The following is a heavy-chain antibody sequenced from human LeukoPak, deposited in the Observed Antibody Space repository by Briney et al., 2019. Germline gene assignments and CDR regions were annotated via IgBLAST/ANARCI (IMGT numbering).Heavy chain of an antibody. CDR1: RFKFDDYA. J-gene: IGHJ3*01. CDR2: ISPKSVVI. CDR3: AKSYSHYGGDSADAFGR. V-gene: IGHV3-9*01. D-gene: IGHD2-21*01. Sequence: GGSLRLSCAASRFKFDDYAKYWARPAPRKGVEWVSGISPKSVVIAYAGSVQCRFTSFSDNAKDFLYLQMNSLTTEDTALYYCAKSYSHYGGDSADAFGRWGQGTLVTVSS.